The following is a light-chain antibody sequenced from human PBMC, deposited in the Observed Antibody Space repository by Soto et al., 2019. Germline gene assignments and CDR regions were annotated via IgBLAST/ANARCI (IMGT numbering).Light chain of an antibody. CDR3: QHYNSYSEA. CDR2: GAS. J-gene: IGKJ1*01. V-gene: IGKV3-15*01. CDR1: QSVSSN. Sequence: ERVMTQSPATLSVSPVERDTLSCRASQSVSSNLAWYQQKPGQAPRLLIYGASTRATGIPARFSGSGSGTEFTLTISSLQPDDFATYYCQHYNSYSEAFGQGTKVDIK.